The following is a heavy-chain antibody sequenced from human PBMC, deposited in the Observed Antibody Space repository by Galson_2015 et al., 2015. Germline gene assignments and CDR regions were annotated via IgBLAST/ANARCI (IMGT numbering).Heavy chain of an antibody. V-gene: IGHV6-1*01. CDR2: TYYKSKWYN. J-gene: IGHJ3*02. Sequence: CAISGDSVSSNSAAWNWIRQSPSRGLEWLGRTYYKSKWYNDYAVSVKNRITINPDTSENQFSLQLNSVTPEDTAVYYCAYGGTVTTYDAFDIWGQGTMATVS. CDR3: AYGGTVTTYDAFDI. D-gene: IGHD4-17*01. CDR1: GDSVSSNSAA.